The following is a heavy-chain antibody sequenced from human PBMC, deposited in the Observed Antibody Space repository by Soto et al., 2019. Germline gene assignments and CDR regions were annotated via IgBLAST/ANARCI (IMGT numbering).Heavy chain of an antibody. V-gene: IGHV1-3*01. Sequence: ASVKVSCKASGYTFTSYAMHWVRQAPGQRLEWMGWINAGNGNTKYSQKFQGRVTITRDTSASTAYMELSSLRSEDTAVYYCARAPSWFGELFQPVDYWGQGTLVTVSS. CDR3: ARAPSWFGELFQPVDY. D-gene: IGHD3-10*01. J-gene: IGHJ4*02. CDR1: GYTFTSYA. CDR2: INAGNGNT.